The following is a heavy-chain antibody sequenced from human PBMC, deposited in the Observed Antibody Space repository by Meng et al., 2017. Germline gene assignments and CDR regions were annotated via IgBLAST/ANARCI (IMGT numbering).Heavy chain of an antibody. CDR1: GFTFDDYA. J-gene: IGHJ4*02. CDR3: AKDHCSGGSCYSDY. Sequence: LSLTCAASGFTFDDYAMHWVRQAPGKGLEWVSGISWNSGSIGYSDSVKGRFTISRDHAKNSLYLQMNSLRAEDTALYYCAKDHCSGGSCYSDYWGQGTLVTVSS. V-gene: IGHV3-9*01. CDR2: ISWNSGSI. D-gene: IGHD2-15*01.